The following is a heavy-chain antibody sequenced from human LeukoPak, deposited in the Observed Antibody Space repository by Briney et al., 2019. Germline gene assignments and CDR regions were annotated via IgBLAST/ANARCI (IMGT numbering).Heavy chain of an antibody. V-gene: IGHV4-39*07. Sequence: SGTLSLTCTVSGGSISSSSYYWGWIRQPPGKGLEWIGSIYYSGSTYYNPSLKSRVTISVDTSKNRFSLKLSSVTAADTAVYYCARDYFLLKMVFDYWGQGTLVTVSS. CDR3: ARDYFLLKMVFDY. D-gene: IGHD3-9*01. J-gene: IGHJ4*02. CDR2: IYYSGST. CDR1: GGSISSSSYY.